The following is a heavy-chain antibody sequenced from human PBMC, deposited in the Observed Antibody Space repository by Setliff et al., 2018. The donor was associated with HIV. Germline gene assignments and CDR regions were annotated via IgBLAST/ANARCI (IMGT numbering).Heavy chain of an antibody. V-gene: IGHV4-59*01. J-gene: IGHJ3*01. D-gene: IGHD3-3*01. CDR1: GGSMTRNY. Sequence: SETLSLTCSVSGGSMTRNYWSWIRQPPGKGLEWIGYIYYSGTTNYNPSLKSRVTFSVDMSKTKVSLKLTSVTAADTAMYFCARVRGDNFWSGSYSLPASDAFDVWGQGTMVTVSS. CDR3: ARVRGDNFWSGSYSLPASDAFDV. CDR2: IYYSGTT.